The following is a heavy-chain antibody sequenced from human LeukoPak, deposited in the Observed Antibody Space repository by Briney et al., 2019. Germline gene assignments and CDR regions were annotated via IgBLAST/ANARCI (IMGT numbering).Heavy chain of an antibody. Sequence: GGSLRLSCAASGFTFSDHYMDWVRQAPGKGLEWVAVISYDGSNKYYADSVKGRFTISRDNSKNTLYLQMNSLRAEDTAVYYCARDSHWGQGTLVTVSS. V-gene: IGHV3-30-3*01. CDR3: ARDSH. J-gene: IGHJ4*02. CDR2: ISYDGSNK. CDR1: GFTFSDHY.